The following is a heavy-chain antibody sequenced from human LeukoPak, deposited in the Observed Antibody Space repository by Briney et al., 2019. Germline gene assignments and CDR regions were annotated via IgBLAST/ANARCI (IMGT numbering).Heavy chain of an antibody. CDR1: GFTFSSYG. V-gene: IGHV3-30*18. CDR2: ISYDGSNK. Sequence: PGRSLRLSCAASGFTFSSYGMHWVRQAPGKGLEWVAVISYDGSNKYYADSVKGRLTISRDNSKNTLYLQMNSLRAEDTAVYYCAKDLGGWIQLWIGAFDIWGQGTMVTVSS. D-gene: IGHD5-18*01. J-gene: IGHJ3*02. CDR3: AKDLGGWIQLWIGAFDI.